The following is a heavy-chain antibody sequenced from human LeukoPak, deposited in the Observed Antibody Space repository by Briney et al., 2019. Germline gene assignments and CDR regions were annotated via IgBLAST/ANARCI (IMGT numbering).Heavy chain of an antibody. CDR3: ARLNSPGWFDP. V-gene: IGHV4-38-2*02. CDR1: GYSISRGYS. CDR2: IYHSGST. Sequence: SETLSLTCTVSGYSISRGYSWGWIRQPPGKGLEWIGNIYHSGSTNYSPSLKSRLTISVDTSKNQFSLKLSSVTAADTAVYYCARLNSPGWFDPWGQGTLVTVSS. J-gene: IGHJ5*02.